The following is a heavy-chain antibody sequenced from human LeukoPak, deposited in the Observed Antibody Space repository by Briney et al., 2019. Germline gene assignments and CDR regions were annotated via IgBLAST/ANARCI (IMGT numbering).Heavy chain of an antibody. CDR1: GFTFRSYA. J-gene: IGHJ4*02. D-gene: IGHD6-19*01. V-gene: IGHV3-23*01. CDR2: ISGSGGDT. CDR3: AKTTDGYSSGRYSGWPIDY. Sequence: GGSLRLSCAAFGFTFRSYAIYWVRQAPGKGLEWVSGISGSGGDTYFADSVRGRFTIFRDNSKNTVFLQMDGLRAEDTAVYYCAKTTDGYSSGRYSGWPIDYWGQGTLVTVSS.